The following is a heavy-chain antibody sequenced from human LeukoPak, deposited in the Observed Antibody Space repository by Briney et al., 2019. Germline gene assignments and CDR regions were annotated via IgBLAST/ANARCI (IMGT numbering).Heavy chain of an antibody. CDR3: AKSGNGDHY. CDR2: INWNGGST. Sequence: PGGSLRLSCAASGFTFDDYGMSWVRQAPGKGLEWVSAINWNGGSTGYADSVKGRFTISGDNSKNTLYLQMNSLRAEDTAVYYCAKSGNGDHYWGQGTLVTVSS. D-gene: IGHD4-17*01. CDR1: GFTFDDYG. J-gene: IGHJ4*02. V-gene: IGHV3-20*04.